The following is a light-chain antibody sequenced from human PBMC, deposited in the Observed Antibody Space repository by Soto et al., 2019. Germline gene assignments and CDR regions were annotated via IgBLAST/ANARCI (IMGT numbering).Light chain of an antibody. CDR1: SGHSSYA. J-gene: IGLJ2*01. V-gene: IGLV4-69*01. CDR2: LNSDGSH. Sequence: QLVLTQSPSASASLGASVKLTCTLSSGHSSYAIAWHQQQPEKGPRYLMKLNSDGSHSKGDGLPDRFSGSSSGAERYLTISRLQSEDEADYYCQTCGTGNYVVFGGGTKLTVL. CDR3: QTCGTGNYVV.